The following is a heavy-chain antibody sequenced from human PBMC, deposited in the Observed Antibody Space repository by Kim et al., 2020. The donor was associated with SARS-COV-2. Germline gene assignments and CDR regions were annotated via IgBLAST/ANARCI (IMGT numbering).Heavy chain of an antibody. Sequence: GGSLRLSCAASGFTFDNYAMNWVRQAPGKGLEWVSFIKGGGGHAIYADSVKGRFTITRDNFKNTLYLQMVSLRTEDTAVYYCAKCGSSYGNDSFDIWGQGTVVTVSS. J-gene: IGHJ3*02. CDR1: GFTFDNYA. CDR3: AKCGSSYGNDSFDI. V-gene: IGHV3-23*01. D-gene: IGHD5-18*01. CDR2: IKGGGGHA.